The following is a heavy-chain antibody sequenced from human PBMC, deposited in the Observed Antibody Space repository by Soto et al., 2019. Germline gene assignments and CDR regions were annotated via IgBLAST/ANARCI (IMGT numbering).Heavy chain of an antibody. CDR1: GFTFSSYA. D-gene: IGHD2-15*01. J-gene: IGHJ4*02. CDR3: AKDGVYCSGGSCYSVY. V-gene: IGHV3-23*01. Sequence: EVQLLESGGGLVQPGGSLRLSCAASGFTFSSYAMSWVRQAPGKGLEWVSAISGSGGSTYYADSVKGRFTISRDNSKNTLYLQMNSLRAEDTAVYYCAKDGVYCSGGSCYSVYWGQGTLVPVS. CDR2: ISGSGGST.